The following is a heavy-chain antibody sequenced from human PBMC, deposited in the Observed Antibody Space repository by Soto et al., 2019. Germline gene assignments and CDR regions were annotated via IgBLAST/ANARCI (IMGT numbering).Heavy chain of an antibody. CDR1: GFTFSSYS. CDR3: ARDERKGARFEP. J-gene: IGHJ5*02. V-gene: IGHV3-21*01. Sequence: EVQLVESGEGLVKPGGSLRLSSAASGFTFSSYSMNWVREAPGKGLEWVSSISSSSSYIYYADSVKGRFTISRDNAKNSLYLQMNSLRAEDTAVYYCARDERKGARFEPWGQGTLVTVSS. CDR2: ISSSSSYI.